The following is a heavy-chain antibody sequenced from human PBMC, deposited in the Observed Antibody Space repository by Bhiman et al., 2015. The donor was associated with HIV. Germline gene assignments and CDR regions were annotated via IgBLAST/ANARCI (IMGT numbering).Heavy chain of an antibody. J-gene: IGHJ5*02. Sequence: EVQLVESGGGLVKPGGSLRLSCAASGFTFSSHSMNWVRQAPGKGLEWVSSISSNSYYIYYADSVKGRFTISRDNAKNSLYLQMNSLRAEDTAVYYCARGSSSSLSAERFDPWGQGTLVTVSS. CDR3: ARGSSSSLSAERFDP. D-gene: IGHD6-6*01. CDR2: ISSNSYYI. CDR1: GFTFSSHS. V-gene: IGHV3-21*01.